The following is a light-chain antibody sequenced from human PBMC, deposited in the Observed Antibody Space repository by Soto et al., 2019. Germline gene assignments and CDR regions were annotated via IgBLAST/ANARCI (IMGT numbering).Light chain of an antibody. Sequence: QSALTQPPSASGSPGQSVTISCTGTSSDVGGYNYVSWYQQHPGKAPKLMIYEVSKRPSGVPDRFSGSKSGNTASLTVSGLQAEDEADYYCSSFAGSFYWVFGGGTKLTV. J-gene: IGLJ2*01. CDR1: SSDVGGYNY. CDR2: EVS. CDR3: SSFAGSFYWV. V-gene: IGLV2-8*01.